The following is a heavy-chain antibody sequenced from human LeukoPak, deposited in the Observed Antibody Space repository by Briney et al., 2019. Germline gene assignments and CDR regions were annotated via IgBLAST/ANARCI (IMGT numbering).Heavy chain of an antibody. D-gene: IGHD6-13*01. CDR2: IDWDDDN. J-gene: IGHJ5*02. Sequence: SGPALVKPTQTLTLTCTFSGFSLSTSGMCVSWIRQPPGKALEWLARIDWDDDNYCSTSLKTRLTLSKDTSKNQVVLTMTNMDPVDTATYYCARIRIAAAGTGWFDPWGQGTLVTVSS. V-gene: IGHV2-70*11. CDR1: GFSLSTSGMC. CDR3: ARIRIAAAGTGWFDP.